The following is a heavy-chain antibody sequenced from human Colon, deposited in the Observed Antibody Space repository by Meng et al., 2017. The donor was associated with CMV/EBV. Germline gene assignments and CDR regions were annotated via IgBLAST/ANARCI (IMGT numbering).Heavy chain of an antibody. V-gene: IGHV1-8*01. CDR2: MNLNSGNT. CDR1: GYTFTSYE. CDR3: ARPLGYYYYGMDV. Sequence: ASVKVSCKASGYTFTSYEINWVRQATGQGLEWMAWMNLNSGNTGFAQKFQGRVTMTRNTSITTAYMELSSLRSEDTAVYYCARPLGYYYYGMDVWGQGTTVTVSS. D-gene: IGHD3-16*01. J-gene: IGHJ6*02.